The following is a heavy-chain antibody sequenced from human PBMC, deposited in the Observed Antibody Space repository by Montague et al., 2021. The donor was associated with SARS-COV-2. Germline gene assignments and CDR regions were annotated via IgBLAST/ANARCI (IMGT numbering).Heavy chain of an antibody. CDR2: IRSKASGGAT. Sequence: SLRLSCSASVFTFGDYAMSWVRQAPGKGLEWVGFIRSKASGGATXYASSLKGRFTISRDASKRLAYLQINSLKNEDQAVYYCTRTTPTFNDYVWGSYRYTSPGAFDIWGQGTMVTVSS. J-gene: IGHJ3*02. V-gene: IGHV3-49*04. CDR1: VFTFGDYA. D-gene: IGHD3-16*02. CDR3: TRTTPTFNDYVWGSYRYTSPGAFDI.